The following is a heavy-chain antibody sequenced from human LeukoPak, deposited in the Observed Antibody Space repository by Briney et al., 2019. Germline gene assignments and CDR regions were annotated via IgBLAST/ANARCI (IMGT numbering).Heavy chain of an antibody. J-gene: IGHJ4*02. CDR3: AREGGDWGEGYFDY. Sequence: GGSLRLSCAASGFTFSDYAMSWVRQAPGKGLAWVSGISGSGDNTYYAASVKGRFTISRDNSKNTLDLQMNSLRAEDTTVYYCAREGGDWGEGYFDYWGQGTLVTVSS. V-gene: IGHV3-23*01. D-gene: IGHD3-16*01. CDR2: ISGSGDNT. CDR1: GFTFSDYA.